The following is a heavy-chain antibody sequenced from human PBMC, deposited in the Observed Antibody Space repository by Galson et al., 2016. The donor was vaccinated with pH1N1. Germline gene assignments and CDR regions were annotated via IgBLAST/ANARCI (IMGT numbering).Heavy chain of an antibody. CDR1: GASVSSGDSY. D-gene: IGHD3-3*01. CDR3: ARRFFEYLEGLPSDAFDT. V-gene: IGHV4-31*03. Sequence: TLSLTCSVSGASVSSGDSYWSWIRQHPGKGLEWIGYIYYSGNTYYNPSLKSRVTISVDTSKNQFSLRLTSVTAADTAVYYCARRFFEYLEGLPSDAFDTWGPGTMVTVSS. CDR2: IYYSGNT. J-gene: IGHJ3*02.